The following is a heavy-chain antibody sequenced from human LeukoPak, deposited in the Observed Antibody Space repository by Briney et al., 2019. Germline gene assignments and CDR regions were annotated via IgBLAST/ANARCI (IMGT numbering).Heavy chain of an antibody. Sequence: GASVKVSCKASGYTFTSYSMHWERQAHGHGLEWMGWINPNSADTNYAQKFQGRVTMTRDTSISTAYMELSRLRSDDTAVYYCARSMIVVVKIFDYWGQGTLVTVSS. D-gene: IGHD3-22*01. CDR1: GYTFTSYS. V-gene: IGHV1-2*02. CDR3: ARSMIVVVKIFDY. J-gene: IGHJ4*02. CDR2: INPNSADT.